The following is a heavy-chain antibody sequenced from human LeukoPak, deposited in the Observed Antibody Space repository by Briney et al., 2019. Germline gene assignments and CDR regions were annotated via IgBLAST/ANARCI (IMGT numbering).Heavy chain of an antibody. CDR1: GFTFSKHG. D-gene: IGHD1-26*01. V-gene: IGHV3-21*01. CDR3: ARDKIVGATHFDY. Sequence: PGGSLRLSCGASGFTFSKHGMNWVRQAPGKGLEWVSSISSSSSYIYYADSVKGRFTISRDNAKNSLYLQMNSLRAEDTALYYCARDKIVGATHFDYWGQGTLVTVSS. J-gene: IGHJ4*02. CDR2: ISSSSSYI.